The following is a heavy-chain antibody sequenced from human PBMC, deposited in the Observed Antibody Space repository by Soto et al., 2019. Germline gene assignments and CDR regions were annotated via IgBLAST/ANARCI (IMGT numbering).Heavy chain of an antibody. CDR3: AKEAGDH. D-gene: IGHD3-10*01. J-gene: IGHJ4*02. CDR1: GGTFNTYA. CDR2: IIPIFGIK. V-gene: IGHV1-69*01. Sequence: QMQLVQSGADVNERGSSVKISCKTSGGTFNTYALTWVRQAPGQGLEWIGGIIPIFGIKNVAQRFQGRVTINADESLTTAYMEMTSLRSDETAVYYCAKEAGDHWGQGTLVTVSS.